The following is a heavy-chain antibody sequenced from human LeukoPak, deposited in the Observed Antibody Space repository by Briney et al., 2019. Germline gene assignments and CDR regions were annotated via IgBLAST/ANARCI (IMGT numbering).Heavy chain of an antibody. CDR1: GFTFSSYS. V-gene: IGHV3-23*01. D-gene: IGHD5-18*01. Sequence: GGSLRLSCAASGFTFSSYSMNWVRQAPGKGLEWVSAISGSGGSTYYADSVKGRFTISRDNSKNTLYLQMNSLRAEDTAVYYCANRGYSYGRDAFDIWGQGTMVTVSS. J-gene: IGHJ3*02. CDR2: ISGSGGST. CDR3: ANRGYSYGRDAFDI.